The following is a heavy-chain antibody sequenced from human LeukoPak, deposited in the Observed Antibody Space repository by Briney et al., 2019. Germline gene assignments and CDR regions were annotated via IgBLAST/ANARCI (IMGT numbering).Heavy chain of an antibody. D-gene: IGHD5-24*01. J-gene: IGHJ4*02. CDR3: AKGGGVDGYNVRTIFDY. CDR2: ISWNSGSI. Sequence: GGSLRLSCAASGFTFDDYAMHWVRQAPGKGLEWVSGISWNSGSIGYADSVKGRFTISRDNAKNSLYLQMNSLRAEDTALYYCAKGGGVDGYNVRTIFDYWGQGTLVTVSS. V-gene: IGHV3-9*01. CDR1: GFTFDDYA.